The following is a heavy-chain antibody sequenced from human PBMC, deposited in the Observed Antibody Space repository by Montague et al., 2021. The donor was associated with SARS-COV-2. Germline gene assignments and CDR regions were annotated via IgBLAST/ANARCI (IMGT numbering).Heavy chain of an antibody. J-gene: IGHJ4*02. D-gene: IGHD4-17*01. CDR1: GGSVRSSNDC. CDR2: FYYSGNT. CDR3: ARGPKMYGELADY. Sequence: SETLSLTCTVSGGSVRSSNDCWGWIRQPPGKWLEWIANFYYSGNTYYNPSLKSRVTISVDTSNNQFSLKLSSVTAADTAVYYCARGPKMYGELADYWGQGTLVTVSS. V-gene: IGHV4-39*01.